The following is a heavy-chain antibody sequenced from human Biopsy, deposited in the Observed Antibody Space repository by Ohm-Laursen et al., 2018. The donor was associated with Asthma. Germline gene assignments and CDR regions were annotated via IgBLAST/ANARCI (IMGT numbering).Heavy chain of an antibody. J-gene: IGHJ4*02. CDR1: GASITTSPSY. CDR2: IYYSGET. D-gene: IGHD5-18*01. CDR3: ARNLPGYAYGPFED. V-gene: IGHV4-31*01. Sequence: TLSLTCTVSGASITTSPSYWSWLRLLPGKGLEWIGSIYYSGETFFNPSLKNPLFMSLDSSKNQFSLKMTSVTVADTAVYFCARNLPGYAYGPFEDWGQGTLVTVSS.